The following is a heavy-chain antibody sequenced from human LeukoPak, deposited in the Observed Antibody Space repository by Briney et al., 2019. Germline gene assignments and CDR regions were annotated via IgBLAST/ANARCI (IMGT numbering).Heavy chain of an antibody. Sequence: PGGSLRLACAASEFTFSSYWMCSVRQATGKGLEWVADIKQDGSEKYYVDSVKGRFSISRDNAKNSVYLQLNSLRVEDTAVNYCALNRWTIDYWGQGTLVTVSS. CDR2: IKQDGSEK. J-gene: IGHJ4*02. D-gene: IGHD2-15*01. CDR1: EFTFSSYW. V-gene: IGHV3-7*01. CDR3: ALNRWTIDY.